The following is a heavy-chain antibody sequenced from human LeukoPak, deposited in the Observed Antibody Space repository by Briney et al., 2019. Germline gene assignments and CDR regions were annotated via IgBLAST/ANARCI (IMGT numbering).Heavy chain of an antibody. CDR2: ISGSGGST. D-gene: IGHD3-22*01. CDR1: GFTFSSYA. Sequence: GGSLRLSCAASGFTFSSYAMSWVRQAPGKGLEWVSSISGSGGSTYYADSVKGRFTISRDNSKNTLYLQMNSLRAEDTAVYYCAKRGSSGYPRTIEYFQHWGQGTLVTVSS. J-gene: IGHJ1*01. CDR3: AKRGSSGYPRTIEYFQH. V-gene: IGHV3-23*01.